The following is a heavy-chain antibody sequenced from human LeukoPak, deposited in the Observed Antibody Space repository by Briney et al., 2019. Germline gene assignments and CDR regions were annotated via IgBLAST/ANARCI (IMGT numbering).Heavy chain of an antibody. CDR2: IYQSGST. D-gene: IGHD3-3*01. V-gene: IGHV4-39*07. J-gene: IGHJ4*02. Sequence: PSETLSLTCTVSGGSISSSSYYWGWIRQPPGKGLEWIGSIYQSGSTYYNPSLKSRVTISVDTSKNQFSLKLSSVTAADTAVYYCARAHYDFWSGYPYYFDYWGQGTLVTVSS. CDR1: GGSISSSSYY. CDR3: ARAHYDFWSGYPYYFDY.